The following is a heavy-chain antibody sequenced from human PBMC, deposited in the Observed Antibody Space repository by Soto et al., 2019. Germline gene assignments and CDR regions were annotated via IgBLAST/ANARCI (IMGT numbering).Heavy chain of an antibody. CDR2: ISHRGST. D-gene: IGHD2-15*01. CDR3: ARVVVVAAGKGPSMDV. Sequence: QVQLQESGPGLVKPSGTLSLTCAVSGASISSSNWWSWVRQPPGKGLEWIGEISHRGSTDYNPSLKSRVSISVDKSNNQFSLRLNSVTAADTALYYCARVVVVAAGKGPSMDVWGQGTTVSVSS. J-gene: IGHJ6*02. CDR1: GASISSSNW. V-gene: IGHV4-4*02.